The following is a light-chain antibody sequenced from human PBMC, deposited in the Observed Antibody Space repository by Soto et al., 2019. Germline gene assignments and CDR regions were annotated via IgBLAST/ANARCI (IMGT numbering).Light chain of an antibody. Sequence: SSELTQPPSVSVAPGQTARITCAGNNIGSKNVHGYQQKPGQAPTLVVYDDRSRPSGIPERLSGSNSGNTATLTISRVEAADEADYYCQVWDSSSDHVIFGGGTKLTVL. CDR3: QVWDSSSDHVI. CDR2: DDR. V-gene: IGLV3-21*02. J-gene: IGLJ2*01. CDR1: NIGSKN.